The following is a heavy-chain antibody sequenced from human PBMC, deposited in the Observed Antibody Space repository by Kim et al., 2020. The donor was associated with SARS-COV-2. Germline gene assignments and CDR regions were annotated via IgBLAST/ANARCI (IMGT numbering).Heavy chain of an antibody. CDR3: ANSGGGSGSYYNRYFDL. Sequence: VQGRFTISRDSSKNTLYLQMNSLRAEDTAVYYCANSGGGSGSYYNRYFDLWGRGTLVTVSS. D-gene: IGHD3-10*01. J-gene: IGHJ2*01. V-gene: IGHV3-23*01.